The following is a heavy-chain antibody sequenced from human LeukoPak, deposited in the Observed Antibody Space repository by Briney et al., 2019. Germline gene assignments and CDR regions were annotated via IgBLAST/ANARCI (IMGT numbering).Heavy chain of an antibody. CDR3: ASRGYSYGNFDY. J-gene: IGHJ4*02. CDR1: GXSISSSSYY. D-gene: IGHD5-18*01. CDR2: IYYSGST. V-gene: IGHV4-39*01. Sequence: SETLSLTCTVSGXSISSSSYYWGWIRQPPGKGLEWIGSIYYSGSTYYNPSLKSRVTISVDTSKNQFSLKLSSVTAADTAVYYCASRGYSYGNFDYWGQGTLVTVSS.